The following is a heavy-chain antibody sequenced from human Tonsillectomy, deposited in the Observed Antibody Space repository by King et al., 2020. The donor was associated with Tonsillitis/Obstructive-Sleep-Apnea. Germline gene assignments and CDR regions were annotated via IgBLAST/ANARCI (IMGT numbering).Heavy chain of an antibody. CDR2: IKSKTDGGTT. CDR3: TTTLYYYVSGSYIWVDDY. V-gene: IGHV3-15*07. CDR1: GFTFSNAW. J-gene: IGHJ4*02. Sequence: VQLVESGGGLVKPGGSLRLSCAASGFTFSNAWMNWVRQAPGKGLEWVGRIKSKTDGGTTDYAAPVKGRFTISSDDSKNTLYLQTNSLKTEDTAVYYCTTTLYYYVSGSYIWVDDYWGQGTLVTVSS. D-gene: IGHD3-10*01.